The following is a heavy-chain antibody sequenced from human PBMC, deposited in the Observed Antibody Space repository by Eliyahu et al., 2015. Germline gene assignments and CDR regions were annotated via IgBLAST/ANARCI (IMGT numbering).Heavy chain of an antibody. CDR1: GFTFSSYE. D-gene: IGHD3-3*01. Sequence: EVQLVESGGGLVQPGGSLRLSCAASGFTFSSYEINWVRQAPGKGLEWVSYISSSGTNIYYADSVKGRFTIFRDNAKKSLYLQMDSLRAEDTAVYYCARGLRFLRVWGQGTTVTVSS. CDR3: ARGLRFLRV. CDR2: ISSSGTNI. J-gene: IGHJ6*02. V-gene: IGHV3-48*03.